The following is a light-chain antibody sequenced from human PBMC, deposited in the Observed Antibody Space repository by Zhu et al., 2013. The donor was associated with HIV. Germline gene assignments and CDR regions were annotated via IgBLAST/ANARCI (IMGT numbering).Light chain of an antibody. Sequence: DIQMTQSPSSLSASVGDRVTITCRASQTISTYLNWYQQKPGKAPKVLIYGASSLQSGVPSRFSGSGSRTDFTLTISSLQPEDFATYYCQQSYSTPLTFGGGTKVEIK. J-gene: IGKJ4*01. V-gene: IGKV1-39*01. CDR2: GAS. CDR1: QTISTY. CDR3: QQSYSTPLT.